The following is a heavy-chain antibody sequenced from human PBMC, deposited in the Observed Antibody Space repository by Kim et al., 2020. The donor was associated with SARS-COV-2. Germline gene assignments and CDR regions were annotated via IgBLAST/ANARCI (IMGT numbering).Heavy chain of an antibody. Sequence: ASVKVSCKASGYTFTGYYMHWVRQAPGQGLEWMGWINPNSGGTNYAQKFQGRVTMTRDTSISTAYMELSRLRSDDTAVYYCATGIQLWLALYPSTTRTSLYGMDVWGQGTTVTVSS. V-gene: IGHV1-2*02. D-gene: IGHD5-18*01. J-gene: IGHJ6*02. CDR1: GYTFTGYY. CDR2: INPNSGGT. CDR3: ATGIQLWLALYPSTTRTSLYGMDV.